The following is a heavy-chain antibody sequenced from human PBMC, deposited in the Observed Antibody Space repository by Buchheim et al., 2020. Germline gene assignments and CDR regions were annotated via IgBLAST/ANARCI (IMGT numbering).Heavy chain of an antibody. V-gene: IGHV3-23*01. Sequence: EVQLLESGGGLVQPGGSLRLSCAASGFTFSSYAMNWVRQAPGKGLEWVSAITGSGSSTYYADSVKGRFTISRDNSKNTLYLQLNSLRAEDTAVYYCTKDQAIYSSGGFDYWGQGTL. CDR3: TKDQAIYSSGGFDY. CDR2: ITGSGSST. D-gene: IGHD6-19*01. CDR1: GFTFSSYA. J-gene: IGHJ4*02.